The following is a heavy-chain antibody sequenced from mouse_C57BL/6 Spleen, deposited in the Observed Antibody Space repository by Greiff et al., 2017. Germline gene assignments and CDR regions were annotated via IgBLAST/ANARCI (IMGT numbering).Heavy chain of an antibody. CDR3: ARPSLFYAMDD. CDR2: IDPEDGET. Sequence: EVKLVESGAELVKPGASVKLSCTASGFNIKDYYMHWVKQRTEQGLEWIGRIDPEDGETQYAPKFQGKATITADTSSNTAYLQLSSLTSEDTAVYYCARPSLFYAMDDWGQGTSVTVSS. J-gene: IGHJ4*01. V-gene: IGHV14-2*01. CDR1: GFNIKDYY.